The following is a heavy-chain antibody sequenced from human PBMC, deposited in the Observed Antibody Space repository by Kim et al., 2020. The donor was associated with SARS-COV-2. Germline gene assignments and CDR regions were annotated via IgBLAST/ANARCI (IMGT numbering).Heavy chain of an antibody. D-gene: IGHD3-3*01. CDR1: GFTFSDYY. Sequence: GGSLRLSCAASGFTFSDYYMSWIRQAPGKGLEWVSYISSSSSYTNYADSVKGRFTISRDNAKNSLYLQMNSLRAEDTAVYYCARRMYYDFWSAPWYFDLWGRGTLVTVSS. CDR3: ARRMYYDFWSAPWYFDL. CDR2: ISSSSSYT. J-gene: IGHJ2*01. V-gene: IGHV3-11*06.